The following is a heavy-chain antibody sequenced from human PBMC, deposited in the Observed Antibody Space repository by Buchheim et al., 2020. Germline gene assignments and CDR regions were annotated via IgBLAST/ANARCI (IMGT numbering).Heavy chain of an antibody. D-gene: IGHD5-18*01. V-gene: IGHV4-39*01. J-gene: IGHJ4*02. CDR3: ARLYGYNYGHADS. Sequence: QLQLQESGPGLVKPSETLSLTCTVSGDSISSRGYYWGWIRQPPGKGLEWIGSIYYSGSSYYNPSLKSRVTISVDTSKNQFSLKLNSVTAADTAVYYCARLYGYNYGHADSWGQGTL. CDR1: GDSISSRGYY. CDR2: IYYSGSS.